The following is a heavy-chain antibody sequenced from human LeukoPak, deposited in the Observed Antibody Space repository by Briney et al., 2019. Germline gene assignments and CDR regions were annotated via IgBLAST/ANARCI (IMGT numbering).Heavy chain of an antibody. D-gene: IGHD6-19*01. CDR2: ISGRGDST. Sequence: GGSLRVSCADSGFTFSSYAMSWVRQAPGKGLEWVSAISGRGDSTYYADSVKGRFTISRDNSKNTLYLQMNSLRAEDTAVYYCAQQWLVMGAFDIWGQGTMVTVSS. CDR3: AQQWLVMGAFDI. CDR1: GFTFSSYA. J-gene: IGHJ3*02. V-gene: IGHV3-23*01.